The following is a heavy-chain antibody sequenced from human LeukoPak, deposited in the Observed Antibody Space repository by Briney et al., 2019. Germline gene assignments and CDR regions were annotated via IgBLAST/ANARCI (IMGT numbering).Heavy chain of an antibody. D-gene: IGHD5-12*01. CDR1: GGSISSYS. Sequence: SETLSLTCTVSGGSISSYSWSWMRQPAGKGLERIGRIYPRESPNYNPSLKSRVIMSVGKSKNQFSLKLRSVTAADTAVYYCAREWHHVFDYWGQGNLVTVSS. V-gene: IGHV4-4*07. CDR2: IYPRESP. CDR3: AREWHHVFDY. J-gene: IGHJ4*02.